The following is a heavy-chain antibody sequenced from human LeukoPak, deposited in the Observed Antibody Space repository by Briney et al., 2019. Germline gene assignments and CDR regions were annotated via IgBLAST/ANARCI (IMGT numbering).Heavy chain of an antibody. Sequence: ASVKVSCRASGYTFTSYGISWVRQAPGQGLEWMGWMSAYNGNTNYAQKLQGRVTMTTDTSTSTAYMELRSLRSDDTAVYYCARGSGYSYGYGYFDYWGQGTLVTVSS. J-gene: IGHJ4*02. CDR1: GYTFTSYG. CDR3: ARGSGYSYGYGYFDY. CDR2: MSAYNGNT. D-gene: IGHD5-18*01. V-gene: IGHV1-18*01.